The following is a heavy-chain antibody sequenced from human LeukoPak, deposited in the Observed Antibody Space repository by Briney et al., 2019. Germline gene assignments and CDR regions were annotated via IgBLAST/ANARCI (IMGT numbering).Heavy chain of an antibody. CDR2: ISGTGGST. Sequence: GGSLRLSCAASGFTFNSYAMNWVRQAPGKGLEWVSAISGTGGSTRYADSVKGRFTISRDNSKNTLYLQMNSLRAEDTAVYYCAKSVSGWYTYDYWGQGTLVTVSS. D-gene: IGHD6-19*01. CDR1: GFTFNSYA. J-gene: IGHJ4*02. V-gene: IGHV3-23*01. CDR3: AKSVSGWYTYDY.